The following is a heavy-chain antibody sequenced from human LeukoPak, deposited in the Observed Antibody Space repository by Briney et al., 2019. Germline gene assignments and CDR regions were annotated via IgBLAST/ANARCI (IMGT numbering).Heavy chain of an antibody. D-gene: IGHD1-26*01. CDR1: GFTFSSYD. CDR3: ARGMGSWFDP. V-gene: IGHV3-13*04. J-gene: IGHJ5*02. Sequence: GGALRLSCAASGFTFSSYDMHWVRQATGKGLEWVSAIGTAGDTYYPGSVKGRFTISRENAKNSLYLQMNSLRAGDTAVYYCARGMGSWFDPWAREPWSPSPQ. CDR2: IGTAGDT.